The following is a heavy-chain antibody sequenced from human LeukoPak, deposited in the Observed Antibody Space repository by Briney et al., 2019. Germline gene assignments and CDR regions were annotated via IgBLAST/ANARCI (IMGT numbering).Heavy chain of an antibody. D-gene: IGHD2-2*01. Sequence: SVKVSCKASGGTFSSYAISWVRQAPGQGLEWMGGIIPIFGTANYAQKLQGRVTITADESTSTAYMELSSLRSEDTAVYYCASQYCSSTSCYEGYYGMDVWGQGTTVTVSS. CDR1: GGTFSSYA. V-gene: IGHV1-69*13. CDR2: IIPIFGTA. J-gene: IGHJ6*02. CDR3: ASQYCSSTSCYEGYYGMDV.